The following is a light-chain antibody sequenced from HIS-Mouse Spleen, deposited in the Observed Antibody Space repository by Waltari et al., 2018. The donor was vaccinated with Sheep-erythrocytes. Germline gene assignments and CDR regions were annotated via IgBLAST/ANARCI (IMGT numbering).Light chain of an antibody. Sequence: SYELTQPPSVSVSPGQTASITCSGDKLGDKYACCYQQKPGQSPVLVIYQDSKGPSGIPERFSGSNYGNTATLTISGTQAMDEADYYCQAWDSSTGVVFGGGTKLTVL. CDR2: QDS. CDR3: QAWDSSTGVV. J-gene: IGLJ2*01. CDR1: KLGDKY. V-gene: IGLV3-1*01.